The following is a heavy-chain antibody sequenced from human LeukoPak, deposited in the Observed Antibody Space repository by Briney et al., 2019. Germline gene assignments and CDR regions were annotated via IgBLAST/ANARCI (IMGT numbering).Heavy chain of an antibody. D-gene: IGHD3-9*01. V-gene: IGHV3-30*04. J-gene: IGHJ4*02. CDR1: GFTFSSYA. Sequence: PGRSLRLSCVASGFTFSSYAMHWVRQAPGKGLEWVAVISYDGSNKYYADPVKGRFTISRDNSKNTLYLQMNSLRAEDTAVYYCAKDQGTTGSYDYWGQGTLVTVSS. CDR3: AKDQGTTGSYDY. CDR2: ISYDGSNK.